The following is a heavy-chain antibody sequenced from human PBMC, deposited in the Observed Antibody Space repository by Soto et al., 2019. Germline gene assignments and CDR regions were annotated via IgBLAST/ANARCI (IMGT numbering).Heavy chain of an antibody. CDR1: GVNLRSYS. CDR3: ARIPHYSDTYYMDS. D-gene: IGHD3-10*01. J-gene: IGHJ4*02. CDR2: ISSSSSTI. Sequence: GGSQRLSSVASGVNLRSYSMNWVRQAPGKGLEWVSFISSSSSTIYYADSVKGRFTISEDTSKNQVVLTMTNMDPVDTATYYCARIPHYSDTYYMDSWGQGTLVTVSS. V-gene: IGHV3-48*04.